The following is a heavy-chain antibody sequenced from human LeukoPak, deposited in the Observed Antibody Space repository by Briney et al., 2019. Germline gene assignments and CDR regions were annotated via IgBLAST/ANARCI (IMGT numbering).Heavy chain of an antibody. CDR1: GYTFTRYA. CDR3: ARAGAPYFYYYMDV. V-gene: IGHV7-4-1*02. J-gene: IGHJ6*03. Sequence: ASVKVSCKASGYTFTRYAMNWVRQAPGQGLEWMGWINTNTGNPTYAQGFTGRFVFSLDTSVSTAYLQISSLKAEDTAVYYCARAGAPYFYYYMDVRGKGTTVTVSS. D-gene: IGHD4-17*01. CDR2: INTNTGNP.